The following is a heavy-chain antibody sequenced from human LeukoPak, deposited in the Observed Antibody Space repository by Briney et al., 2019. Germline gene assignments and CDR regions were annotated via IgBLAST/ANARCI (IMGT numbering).Heavy chain of an antibody. V-gene: IGHV4-31*11. CDR2: IYYSGST. Sequence: SETLSLTCAVSGGSLSDYYWSWIRQHPGKGLEWIGYIYYSGSTYYNPSLKSRVTISVDTSKNQFSLKLSSVTAADTAVYYCARGRAFWSGYFNWFDPWGQGTLVTVSS. CDR3: ARGRAFWSGYFNWFDP. J-gene: IGHJ5*02. D-gene: IGHD3-3*01. CDR1: GGSLSDYY.